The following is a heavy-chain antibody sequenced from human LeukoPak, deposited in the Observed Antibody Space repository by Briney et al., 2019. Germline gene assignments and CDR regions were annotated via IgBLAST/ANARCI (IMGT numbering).Heavy chain of an antibody. CDR1: GGSISSYY. V-gene: IGHV4-59*01. D-gene: IGHD3-3*01. Sequence: SETLSLTCTVSGGSISSYYWSWIRQPPGKGLEWIGYIYYSGSTNYNPSLKSRVTISVDTSKNQFSLKLSSVTAADTAVYYCARGPRLRTYYDFWSGNWFDPWGQGTLVTVCS. J-gene: IGHJ5*02. CDR2: IYYSGST. CDR3: ARGPRLRTYYDFWSGNWFDP.